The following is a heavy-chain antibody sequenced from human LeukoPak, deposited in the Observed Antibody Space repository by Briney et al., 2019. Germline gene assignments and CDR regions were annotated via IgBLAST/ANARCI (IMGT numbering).Heavy chain of an antibody. CDR3: AKDSYYHGSGSHSSIDY. V-gene: IGHV3-9*01. J-gene: IGHJ4*02. Sequence: GRSLRLSCAASGFTFDDYAMHWVRQAPGKGLEWVSGISWNSGSIGYADSVKGRFTISRDNAKNSLYLQMNSLRAEDTALYYCAKDSYYHGSGSHSSIDYWGQGTLVTVSS. CDR1: GFTFDDYA. D-gene: IGHD3-10*01. CDR2: ISWNSGSI.